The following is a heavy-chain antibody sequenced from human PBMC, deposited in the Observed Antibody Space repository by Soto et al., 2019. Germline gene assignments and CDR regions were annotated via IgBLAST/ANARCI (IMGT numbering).Heavy chain of an antibody. Sequence: ESGGGLVKPGGSLRLSCAASGFTFSSYSMNWVRQAPGKGLEWVSSISSSSSYIYYADSVKGRFTISRDNAKNSLYLQMNSLRAEDTAVYYCARDGVEGGLYIHEDNWFDPWGQGTLVTVSS. CDR2: ISSSSSYI. CDR3: ARDGVEGGLYIHEDNWFDP. CDR1: GFTFSSYS. J-gene: IGHJ5*02. V-gene: IGHV3-21*01. D-gene: IGHD3-3*01.